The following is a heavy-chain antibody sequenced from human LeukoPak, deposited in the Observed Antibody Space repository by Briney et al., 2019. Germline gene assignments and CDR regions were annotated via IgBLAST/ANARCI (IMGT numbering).Heavy chain of an antibody. CDR3: ARAVAAAGPHFDH. Sequence: PSETLSLTCAVYGGSFSGYYWSWIRQPPGKGLEWIGYIYYSGSTTYNPSLKSRVTISLDTSKNQFSLKMNSVTAADTAVYYCARAVAAAGPHFDHWGQGTLVTVSS. CDR2: IYYSGST. V-gene: IGHV4-59*01. CDR1: GGSFSGYY. D-gene: IGHD6-13*01. J-gene: IGHJ4*02.